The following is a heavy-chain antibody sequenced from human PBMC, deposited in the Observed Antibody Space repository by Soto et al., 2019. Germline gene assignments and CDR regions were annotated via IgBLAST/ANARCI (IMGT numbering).Heavy chain of an antibody. CDR3: ARTTMVRGVINDYYYGMDV. Sequence: KTSETLSLTCTVSGGSISSYYWSWIRQPPGKGLEWIGYIYYSGSTNYNPSLKSRVTISVDTSKNQFSLKLSSVTAADTAVYYCARTTMVRGVINDYYYGMDVWGQGTTVTVSS. CDR1: GGSISSYY. D-gene: IGHD3-10*01. V-gene: IGHV4-59*13. J-gene: IGHJ6*02. CDR2: IYYSGST.